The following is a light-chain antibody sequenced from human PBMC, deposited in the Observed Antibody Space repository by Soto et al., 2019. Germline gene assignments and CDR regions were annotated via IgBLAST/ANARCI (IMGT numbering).Light chain of an antibody. CDR3: QKYNSAPWT. Sequence: DIPMTQSPSSLSASVGDRVTITCRASQGISNFLAWYQQKPGKVPKLLIYAASTLESGVPSRFSGSGSGTDFTLTISSLQPEDVATYYCQKYNSAPWTFGQGTKVEIK. CDR2: AAS. J-gene: IGKJ1*01. CDR1: QGISNF. V-gene: IGKV1-27*01.